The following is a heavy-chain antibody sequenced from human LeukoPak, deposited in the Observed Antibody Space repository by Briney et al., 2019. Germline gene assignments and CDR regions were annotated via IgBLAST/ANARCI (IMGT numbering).Heavy chain of an antibody. CDR1: GFTFSSYW. D-gene: IGHD3-9*01. CDR2: IKQDGSEK. V-gene: IGHV3-7*01. Sequence: GGSLRLPCAASGFTFSSYWMSWVRQAPGKGLEWVANIKQDGSEKYYVDSVKGRFTISRDNAKNSLYLQMNSLRAEDTAVYYCAREMGGYYDILTGYYPTYYFDYWGQGTLVTVSS. J-gene: IGHJ4*02. CDR3: AREMGGYYDILTGYYPTYYFDY.